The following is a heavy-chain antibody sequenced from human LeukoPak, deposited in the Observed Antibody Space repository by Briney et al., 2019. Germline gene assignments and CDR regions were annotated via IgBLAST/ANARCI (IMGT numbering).Heavy chain of an antibody. CDR3: ARPTMVRGVIRHFDY. CDR1: GYSFTSYW. CDR2: IYPGDSDT. J-gene: IGHJ4*02. D-gene: IGHD3-10*01. Sequence: GESLKISCKGSGYSFTSYWIGWVRQMPGKGLEWMGIIYPGDSDTRYGPSFQGQVTISADKSISTAYLQWSSLKASDTAMYYCARPTMVRGVIRHFDYWGQGTLVTVSS. V-gene: IGHV5-51*01.